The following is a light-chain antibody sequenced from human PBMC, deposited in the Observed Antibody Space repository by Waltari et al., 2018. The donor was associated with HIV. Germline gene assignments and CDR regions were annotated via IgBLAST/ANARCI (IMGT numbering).Light chain of an antibody. V-gene: IGLV2-14*01. CDR2: DVS. CDR3: SSYTSSSTFYVV. Sequence: QSALTQPASVSGSPGQSITISCTGTSSDVGGYNYVSWYQQHPGKAPKLMIYDVSNRPSVVSTRFSGSKSGNTASLTISGLQAEDEADYYCSSYTSSSTFYVVFGGGTKLTVL. J-gene: IGLJ2*01. CDR1: SSDVGGYNY.